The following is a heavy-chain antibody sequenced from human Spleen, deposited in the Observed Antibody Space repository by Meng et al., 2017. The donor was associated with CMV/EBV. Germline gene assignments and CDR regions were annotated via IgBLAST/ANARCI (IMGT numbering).Heavy chain of an antibody. Sequence: GESLKISCTASGFTFGDYAMSWVRQAPGKGLEWVGFIRSKAYGGTTEYAASVKGRFTISRDDSKSITYLQMKSLKTEDTAFYHCARALYSSSSSAPYYFDYWGPGTLVTVSS. D-gene: IGHD6-6*01. J-gene: IGHJ4*02. CDR3: ARALYSSSSSAPYYFDY. CDR1: GFTFGDYA. V-gene: IGHV3-49*04. CDR2: IRSKAYGGTT.